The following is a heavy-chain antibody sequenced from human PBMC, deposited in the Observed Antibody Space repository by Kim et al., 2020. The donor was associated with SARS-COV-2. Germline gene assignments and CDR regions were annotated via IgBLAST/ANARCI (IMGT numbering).Heavy chain of an antibody. CDR1: GFTFDDYA. J-gene: IGHJ4*02. CDR2: ISGDGGST. V-gene: IGHV3-43*02. D-gene: IGHD3-3*01. CDR3: AKDNGYDFWSGYSAFDY. Sequence: GGSLRLSCAASGFTFDDYAMHWVRQAPGKGLEWVSLISGDGGSTYYADSVKGRFTISRDNSKNSLYLQMNSLRTEDTALYYCAKDNGYDFWSGYSAFDYWGQGTLVTVSS.